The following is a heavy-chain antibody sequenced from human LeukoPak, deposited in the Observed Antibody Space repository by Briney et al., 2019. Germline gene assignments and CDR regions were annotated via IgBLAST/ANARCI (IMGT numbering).Heavy chain of an antibody. CDR3: ARVGSESSIPYFDY. D-gene: IGHD1-26*01. CDR1: GFTVSSNY. J-gene: IGHJ4*02. V-gene: IGHV3-53*01. CDR2: IYSGGST. Sequence: GGSLRLSCAASGFTVSSNYMSWVRQAPGKGLEWVSVIYSGGSTYYADSVKGRFTISRDNSKNTLYLQMNSLSAEDTAVYYCARVGSESSIPYFDYWGQGTLVTVSS.